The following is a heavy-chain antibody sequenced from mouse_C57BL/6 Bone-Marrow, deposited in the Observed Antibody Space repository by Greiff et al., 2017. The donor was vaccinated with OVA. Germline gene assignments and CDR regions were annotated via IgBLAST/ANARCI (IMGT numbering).Heavy chain of an antibody. D-gene: IGHD3-2*02. V-gene: IGHV14-3*01. J-gene: IGHJ3*01. Sequence: EVQLQESVAELVRPGASVKLSCTASGFNIKNTYMHWVKQRPEQGLEWIGRIDPANGNTKYAPKFQGKATINADTSSNTAYLQLSSLTSEDTAIYYCARGGSSGYVGFAYWGQGTLVTVSA. CDR1: GFNIKNTY. CDR2: IDPANGNT. CDR3: ARGGSSGYVGFAY.